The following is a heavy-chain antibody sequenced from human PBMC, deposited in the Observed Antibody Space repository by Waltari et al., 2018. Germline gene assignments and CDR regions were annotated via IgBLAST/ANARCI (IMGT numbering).Heavy chain of an antibody. Sequence: EVQLVQSGAEVKKPGATVKISCKVSGYTLTDYYMHWVQQAPGKGLEWMGLVDPEEGETIYAEKFQVRVTITADTSTDTAYMELSSLRSEDTAVYYCATLPTGDFCSGYYTSGPFDYWGQGTLVTVPS. CDR2: VDPEEGET. V-gene: IGHV1-69-2*01. D-gene: IGHD3-3*01. CDR1: GYTLTDYY. J-gene: IGHJ4*02. CDR3: ATLPTGDFCSGYYTSGPFDY.